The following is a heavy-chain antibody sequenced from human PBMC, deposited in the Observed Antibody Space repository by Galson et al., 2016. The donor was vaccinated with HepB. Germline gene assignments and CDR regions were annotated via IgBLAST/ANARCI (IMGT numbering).Heavy chain of an antibody. CDR2: MSYDGSSK. CDR1: GFTFNNYG. CDR3: AREGGLRYFDY. D-gene: IGHD3-10*01. Sequence: SLRLSCAASGFTFNNYGMHWVRQAPGKGLEWLAIMSYDGSSKHYADSVKGRFTISRDNSKNMLSLQMNSLRPEDTALYYCAREGGLRYFDYWGQGTLVTVSS. J-gene: IGHJ4*02. V-gene: IGHV3-30*03.